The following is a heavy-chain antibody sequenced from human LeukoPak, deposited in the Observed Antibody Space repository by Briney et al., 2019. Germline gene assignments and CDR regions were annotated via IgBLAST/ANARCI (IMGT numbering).Heavy chain of an antibody. D-gene: IGHD4-11*01. CDR1: GFTYSHYG. CDR2: IWSDGTEK. CDR3: AKDAQRGFDYSNSLEK. V-gene: IGHV3-33*06. Sequence: GRSLRLSCAASGFTYSHYGMHWVRQAPGKGLEWVAVIWSDGTEKYYGDAVKGRFTISRDNSRNTLYLQMNSLRGEDTAVYYCAKDAQRGFDYSNSLEKWGQGTLVTVSS. J-gene: IGHJ4*02.